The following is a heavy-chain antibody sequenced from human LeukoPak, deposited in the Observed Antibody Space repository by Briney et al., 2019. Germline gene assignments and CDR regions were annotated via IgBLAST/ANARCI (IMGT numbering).Heavy chain of an antibody. CDR1: GFTFSSYS. CDR2: ISSSSSTI. CDR3: ARDEDDIVVVPAAIPKFDY. J-gene: IGHJ4*02. D-gene: IGHD2-2*02. Sequence: GGSLRLSCAASGFTFSSYSMNWVRQAPGKGLEWVSYISSSSSTIYYADSVKGRFTISRDNAKNSLYLQMNSLRAEDTAVCYCARDEDDIVVVPAAIPKFDYWGQGTLVTVSS. V-gene: IGHV3-48*01.